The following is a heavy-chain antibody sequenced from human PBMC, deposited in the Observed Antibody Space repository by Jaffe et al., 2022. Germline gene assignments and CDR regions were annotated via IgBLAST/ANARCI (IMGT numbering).Heavy chain of an antibody. CDR3: ARVGGLYDFNS. V-gene: IGHV3-48*01. D-gene: IGHD3-3*01. CDR2: ITTGGSAK. CDR1: GFSFSIYS. J-gene: IGHJ5*01. Sequence: ELQLVESGGGLVQPGESLRLSCAASGFSFSIYSMSWVRQAPGKGLEWVSYITTGGSAKYYADFVKGRFTISRDNAKNSLYLQMNSLRADDTAVYYCARVGGLYDFNSWGQGTLVTVSS.